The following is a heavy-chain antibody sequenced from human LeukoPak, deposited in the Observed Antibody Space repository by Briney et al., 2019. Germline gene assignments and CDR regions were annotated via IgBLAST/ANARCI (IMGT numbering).Heavy chain of an antibody. D-gene: IGHD3-22*01. V-gene: IGHV4-34*01. CDR2: INHSGST. J-gene: IGHJ5*02. Sequence: SETLSLTCAVYGGSFSGYYWSWIRQPPGKGLEWIGEINHSGSTNYNPSLKSRVTISVDTSKNQFSLKLSSVTAADTAVYYCARGRYYYDSSFDPWGQGTLVTVSS. CDR1: GGSFSGYY. CDR3: ARGRYYYDSSFDP.